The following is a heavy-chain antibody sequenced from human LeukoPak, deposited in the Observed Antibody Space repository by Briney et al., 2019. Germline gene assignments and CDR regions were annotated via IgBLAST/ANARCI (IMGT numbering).Heavy chain of an antibody. CDR1: GYTFNTYG. CDR3: ARDGRQWVPLNWFDP. D-gene: IGHD6-19*01. Sequence: ASVKVSCKASGYTFNTYGIYWVRQAPGQGLEWMGWISAYNGNTNYAQNFQGRITLTTDTSTSMAYMELTGLRSDDTAVYYCARDGRQWVPLNWFDPWGQGTLVTVSS. V-gene: IGHV1-18*04. CDR2: ISAYNGNT. J-gene: IGHJ5*02.